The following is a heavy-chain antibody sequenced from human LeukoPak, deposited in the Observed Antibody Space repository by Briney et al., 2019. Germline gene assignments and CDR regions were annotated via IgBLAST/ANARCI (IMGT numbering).Heavy chain of an antibody. D-gene: IGHD3-9*01. Sequence: ASVKVSCKASGYTFTSYYMRWVRQAPGQGLEWMGIINPSGGSTSYAQKFQGRVTMTRDMSTSTVYMGLSSLRSEDTAVYYCARDGSYYDILTGYYTLDKKMMDVWGKGTTVTVSS. V-gene: IGHV1-46*01. CDR1: GYTFTSYY. CDR2: INPSGGST. J-gene: IGHJ6*04. CDR3: ARDGSYYDILTGYYTLDKKMMDV.